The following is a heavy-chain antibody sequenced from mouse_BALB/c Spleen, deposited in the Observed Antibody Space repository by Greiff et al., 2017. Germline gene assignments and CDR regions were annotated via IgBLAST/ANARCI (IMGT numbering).Heavy chain of an antibody. D-gene: IGHD3-3*01. CDR1: GFTFSDYY. Sequence: EVQGVESGGGLVKPGGSLKLSCAASGFTFSDYYMYWVRQTPEKRLEWVATISDGGSYTYYPDSVKGRFTISRDNAKNNLYLQMSSLKSEDTAMYYCARDGDGGAFDYWGQGTTLTVSS. CDR2: ISDGGSYT. CDR3: ARDGDGGAFDY. J-gene: IGHJ2*01. V-gene: IGHV5-4*02.